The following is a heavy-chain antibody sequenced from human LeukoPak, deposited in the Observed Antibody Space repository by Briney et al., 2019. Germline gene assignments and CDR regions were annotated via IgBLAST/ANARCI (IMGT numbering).Heavy chain of an antibody. CDR3: VNKVRGVSPHSGGYMDV. CDR2: ISYDGSNK. CDR1: GFTFSSYA. V-gene: IGHV3-30-3*01. D-gene: IGHD3-10*01. Sequence: PGRSLRLSCAASGFTFSSYAMHWVRQAPGKGLEWVAVISYDGSNKYYADSVKGRFTISRDNSKNTLYLQMNSLRAEDTAVYYCVNKVRGVSPHSGGYMDVWGKGTTVTVSS. J-gene: IGHJ6*03.